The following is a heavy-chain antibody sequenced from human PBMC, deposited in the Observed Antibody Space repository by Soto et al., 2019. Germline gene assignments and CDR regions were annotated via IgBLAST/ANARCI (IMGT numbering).Heavy chain of an antibody. J-gene: IGHJ4*02. D-gene: IGHD3-22*01. V-gene: IGHV1-69*01. CDR1: GGTFSSYA. CDR3: ARMEGTYYYDSSGYYYGY. Sequence: QVQLVQSGAEVKKPGSSVKVSCKASGGTFSSYAISWVRQAPGQGLEWMGGIIPIFGTANYAQKFQGRVTITADESTSTAYMELSSLRSEDTAVYYCARMEGTYYYDSSGYYYGYWGQGTLVTVSS. CDR2: IIPIFGTA.